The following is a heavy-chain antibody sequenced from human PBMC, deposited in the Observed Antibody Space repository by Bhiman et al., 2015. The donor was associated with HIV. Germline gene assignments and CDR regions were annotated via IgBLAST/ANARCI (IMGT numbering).Heavy chain of an antibody. CDR3: AKDLMGRGNYYYYYYMDV. Sequence: QVQLVESGGGMVQPGRSLRLSCSASGFTFSSYGMHWVRQAPGKGLEWVAVMSYDGSNKYYADSVKGRFTISRDNSKNTLYLQMNSLRADDTAVYYCAKDLMGRGNYYYYYYMDVWGKGTTVTVSS. V-gene: IGHV3-30*18. D-gene: IGHD3-10*01. CDR1: GFTFSSYG. J-gene: IGHJ6*03. CDR2: MSYDGSNK.